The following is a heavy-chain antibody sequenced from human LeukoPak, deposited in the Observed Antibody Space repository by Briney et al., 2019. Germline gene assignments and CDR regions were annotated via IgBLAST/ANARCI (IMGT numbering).Heavy chain of an antibody. CDR1: GGSISSYY. Sequence: SETLSLTCTVSGGSISSYYWSWIRQPPGKGLEWIGYIYYSGSTDYNPSLKSRVTISVDTSKNQFSLKLSSVTAADTAVYYCARESSGWYDQYFQHWGQGTLVTVSS. J-gene: IGHJ1*01. CDR3: ARESSGWYDQYFQH. D-gene: IGHD6-19*01. V-gene: IGHV4-59*01. CDR2: IYYSGST.